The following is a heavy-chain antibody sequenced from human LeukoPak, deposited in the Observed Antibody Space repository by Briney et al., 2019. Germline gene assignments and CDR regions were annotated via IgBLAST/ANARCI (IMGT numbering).Heavy chain of an antibody. J-gene: IGHJ4*02. V-gene: IGHV4-59*12. Sequence: SETLSLTCTVSGGSISSYYWSWIRQPPGKGLEWIGYIYYSGSTNYNPSLKSRVTISVDTSKNQFSLKLSSVTAADTAVYYCARNPIQLWSQVDYWGQGTLVTVSS. CDR2: IYYSGST. CDR1: GGSISSYY. CDR3: ARNPIQLWSQVDY. D-gene: IGHD5-18*01.